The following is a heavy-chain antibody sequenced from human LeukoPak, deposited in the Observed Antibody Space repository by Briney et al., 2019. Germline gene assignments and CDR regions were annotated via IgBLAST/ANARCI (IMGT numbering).Heavy chain of an antibody. V-gene: IGHV4-39*01. CDR1: GGSISSNNYY. J-gene: IGHJ4*02. CDR2: IYYSGST. D-gene: IGHD3-10*01. CDR3: ATMVRGAIPHPDY. Sequence: SETLSLTCTVSGGSISSNNYYWGWIRQPPGKGLEWIGSIYYSGSTYYNPSLKSRVTISVDTSKNQFSLKLSSVTAADTAVYYCATMVRGAIPHPDYWGQGTLVTVSS.